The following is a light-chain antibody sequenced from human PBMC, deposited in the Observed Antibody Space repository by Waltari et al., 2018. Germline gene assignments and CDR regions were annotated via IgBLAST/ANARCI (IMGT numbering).Light chain of an antibody. CDR2: GGA. V-gene: IGKV3-20*01. Sequence: SQSLRRAWLVLNQHDTGRAPRLLSYGGASMAAGIPDRFSGSRYGTDFTLTISRLEAEDSAVYYCQQYESSVMYTFGQGTKVEIK. CDR3: QQYESSVMYT. J-gene: IGKJ2*01. CDR1: QSLRRAW.